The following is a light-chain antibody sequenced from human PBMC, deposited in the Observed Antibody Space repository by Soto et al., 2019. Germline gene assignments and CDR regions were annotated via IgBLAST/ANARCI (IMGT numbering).Light chain of an antibody. J-gene: IGKJ1*01. CDR3: LQDYRYPPWT. CDR1: QDIRND. Sequence: AIQMTQSPSSLSASVVDRVTITCRSSQDIRNDLGWYQQKPGKAPKLLIYAASSLQTGVPSRFSGSGSGTDFTLTISSLQPEDFATYYCLQDYRYPPWTFGQGTKVDIK. V-gene: IGKV1-6*01. CDR2: AAS.